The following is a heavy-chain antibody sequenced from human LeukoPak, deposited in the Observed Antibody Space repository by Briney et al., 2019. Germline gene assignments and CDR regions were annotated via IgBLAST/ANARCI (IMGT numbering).Heavy chain of an antibody. D-gene: IGHD2-21*01. J-gene: IGHJ4*02. CDR1: GFSFGTAE. CDR3: ARHDTGDAFDY. CDR2: ISNGGSTI. V-gene: IGHV3-48*03. Sequence: GGSLRLSCAASGFSFGTAEMNWVRQAPGKGLEWIAYISNGGSTIYYADSVKGRFTISRDNAKNSLSLQMNSLSVEDTAVYYCARHDTGDAFDYWGQGALVIVSS.